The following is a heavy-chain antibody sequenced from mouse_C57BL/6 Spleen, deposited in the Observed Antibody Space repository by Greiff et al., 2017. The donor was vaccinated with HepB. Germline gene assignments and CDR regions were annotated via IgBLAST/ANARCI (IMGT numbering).Heavy chain of an antibody. Sequence: QVQLKESGAELVRPGTSVKMSCKASGYTFTNYWIGWAKQRPGHGLEWIGDIYPGGGYTNYNEKFKGKATLTADKSSSTAYMQFSSLTSEDSAIYYCARGYYYGSRRRYFDVWGTGTTVTVSS. V-gene: IGHV1-63*01. J-gene: IGHJ1*03. CDR2: IYPGGGYT. CDR3: ARGYYYGSRRRYFDV. D-gene: IGHD1-1*01. CDR1: GYTFTNYW.